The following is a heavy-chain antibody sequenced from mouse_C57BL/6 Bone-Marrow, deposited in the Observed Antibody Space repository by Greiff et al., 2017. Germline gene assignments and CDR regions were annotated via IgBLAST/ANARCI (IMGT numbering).Heavy chain of an antibody. CDR1: GYSITSGYY. V-gene: IGHV3-6*01. CDR3: ARVTTVVHNYFDY. Sequence: EVKLMESGPGLVKPSQSLSLTCSVTGYSITSGYYWNWIRQFPGNKLEWMGYISYDGSNNYNPSLKNRISITRDTSKNQFFLKLNSVTTEDTATYYCARVTTVVHNYFDYWGQGTTLTVSS. J-gene: IGHJ2*01. D-gene: IGHD1-1*01. CDR2: ISYDGSN.